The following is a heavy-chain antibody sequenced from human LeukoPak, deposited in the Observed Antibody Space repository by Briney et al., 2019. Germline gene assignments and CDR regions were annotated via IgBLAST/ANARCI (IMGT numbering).Heavy chain of an antibody. CDR3: AKGYYGSGSNYFAY. J-gene: IGHJ4*02. D-gene: IGHD3-10*01. CDR2: ISWNSGSI. V-gene: IGHV3-9*03. CDR1: GFTFDDYA. Sequence: GGSLRLSCAASGFTFDDYAMHWVRQAPGKGLEWVSGISWNSGSIGYAGSVKGRFIISRDNAKNSLYLQMNSLRAEDMALYYLAKGYYGSGSNYFAYWAQGTLSPSPQ.